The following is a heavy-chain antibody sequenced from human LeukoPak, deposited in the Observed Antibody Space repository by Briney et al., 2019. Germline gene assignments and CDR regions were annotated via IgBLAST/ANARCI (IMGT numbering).Heavy chain of an antibody. J-gene: IGHJ2*01. Sequence: PGGSLRLSFAGSGFPFSSYGMQWARPAPGNGLEWEALIWYDASNMYYADSAKGRFTIAKDNFRYTLYQQMNSLRAEDTAVYYCTTIRGSGWSYWYFDFWGRGTMVTVSS. D-gene: IGHD6-19*01. CDR3: TTIRGSGWSYWYFDF. V-gene: IGHV3-30*02. CDR1: GFPFSSYG. CDR2: IWYDASNM.